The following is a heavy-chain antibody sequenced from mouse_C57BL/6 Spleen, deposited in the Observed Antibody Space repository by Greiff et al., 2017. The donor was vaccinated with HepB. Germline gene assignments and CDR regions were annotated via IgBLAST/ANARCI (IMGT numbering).Heavy chain of an antibody. CDR2: IDPSNGDT. Sequence: QVQLQQSGAELVKPGASVKLSCKASGYTFTSYWMQWVKQRPGQGLEWIGEIDPSNGDTNYNQKFKGKATLTVDTSSSTAYMQLSSLTSEDSAVYYCARRYYGGSPWFDYWGQGTLVTVSA. D-gene: IGHD1-1*01. CDR1: GYTFTSYW. V-gene: IGHV1-50*01. J-gene: IGHJ3*01. CDR3: ARRYYGGSPWFDY.